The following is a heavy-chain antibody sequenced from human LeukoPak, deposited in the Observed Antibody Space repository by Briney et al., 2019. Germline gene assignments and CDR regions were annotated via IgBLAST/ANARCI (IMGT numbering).Heavy chain of an antibody. J-gene: IGHJ4*02. Sequence: GGSLRLSCAASGFTFSNYATSWVRQAPGKGLEWVAGISGGGGITDYADSMKGRFTISRDNSKNTLYLQMNSLRAEDTAVYYCAKNPGYNWHYGYSDYWGQGTLVTVSS. D-gene: IGHD1-20*01. V-gene: IGHV3-23*01. CDR1: GFTFSNYA. CDR3: AKNPGYNWHYGYSDY. CDR2: ISGGGGIT.